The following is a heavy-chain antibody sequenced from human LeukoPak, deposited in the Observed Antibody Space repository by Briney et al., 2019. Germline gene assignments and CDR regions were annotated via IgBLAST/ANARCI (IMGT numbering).Heavy chain of an antibody. CDR3: ARHLQDYYDSSGLGDYFDY. Sequence: SETLSLTCTVSGGSISSSSYYWGWIRQPPGNGLEWIGSIYYSGSTYYNPSLKSRVTISVDTSKNQFSLKLSSVTAADTAVYYCARHLQDYYDSSGLGDYFDYWGQGTLVTVSS. J-gene: IGHJ4*02. D-gene: IGHD3-22*01. CDR1: GGSISSSSYY. CDR2: IYYSGST. V-gene: IGHV4-39*01.